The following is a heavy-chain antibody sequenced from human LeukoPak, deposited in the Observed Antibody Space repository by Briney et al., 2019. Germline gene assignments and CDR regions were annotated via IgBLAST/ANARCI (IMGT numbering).Heavy chain of an antibody. CDR3: ARDLSDFWSGYHLDQH. J-gene: IGHJ4*02. CDR1: GYTFTSYA. D-gene: IGHD3-3*01. Sequence: ASVKVSCKASGYTFTSYAMNWVRQAPGQGLEWMGWINTNTGNPTYAQGFTGRFVFSLDTSVSTAYLQISSLKAEDTAVYYCARDLSDFWSGYHLDQHWGQGTLVTVSS. V-gene: IGHV7-4-1*02. CDR2: INTNTGNP.